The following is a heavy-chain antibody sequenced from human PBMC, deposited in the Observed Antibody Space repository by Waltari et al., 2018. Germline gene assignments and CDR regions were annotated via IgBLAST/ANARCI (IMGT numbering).Heavy chain of an antibody. D-gene: IGHD3-22*01. CDR3: ARAYYYDSSGYSSYY. V-gene: IGHV3-53*01. J-gene: IGHJ4*02. Sequence: EVQLVESGGGLIQPGGSLRLSCAASGFTVSSNYMSWVRQAPGKGLEWVSVIYSGGSTYYADSVKGRFTISRDNSKNTLYLQMNSLRAEDTAVYYCARAYYYDSSGYSSYYWGQGTLVTVSS. CDR1: GFTVSSNY. CDR2: IYSGGST.